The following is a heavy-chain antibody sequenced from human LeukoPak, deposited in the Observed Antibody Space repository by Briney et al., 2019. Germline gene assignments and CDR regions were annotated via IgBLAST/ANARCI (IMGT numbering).Heavy chain of an antibody. CDR3: ARAFGNDD. J-gene: IGHJ4*02. CDR1: GFTFSSYA. D-gene: IGHD1-1*01. V-gene: IGHV3-23*01. CDR2: ISDSGDST. Sequence: PGGSLILSCAASGFTFSSYAMSWVRQAPGKGLEWVSAISDSGDSTYYADSVKGRFTTSRDNSKNTLYLQMNSLRAEDTAVYYCARAFGNDDWGQGTLVTVSS.